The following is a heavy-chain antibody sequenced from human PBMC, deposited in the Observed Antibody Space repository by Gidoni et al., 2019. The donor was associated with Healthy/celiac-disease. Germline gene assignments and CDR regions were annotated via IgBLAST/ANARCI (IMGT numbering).Heavy chain of an antibody. Sequence: QVQLVEYGGGVVQPGRSLRLSCAASGFTFRSYAVHWVRQAPGKGLEWVPVISYDGSNQYYADSVKGRFSISRDNSKNTLYLQMNSLRAEDTAVYYSAREAWEEMATSYFDYWGQGTLVTVSS. D-gene: IGHD5-12*01. CDR1: GFTFRSYA. CDR3: AREAWEEMATSYFDY. J-gene: IGHJ4*02. V-gene: IGHV3-30-3*01. CDR2: ISYDGSNQ.